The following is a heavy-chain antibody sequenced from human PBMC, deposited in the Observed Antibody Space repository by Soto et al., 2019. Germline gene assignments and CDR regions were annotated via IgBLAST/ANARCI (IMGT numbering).Heavy chain of an antibody. J-gene: IGHJ1*01. D-gene: IGHD2-21*02. CDR3: AKPVGGVVTAIPEYFQH. CDR2: ISGSGGST. Sequence: LRLSCAASGFTFSSYAMSWVRQAPGKGLEWVSAISGSGGSTYYADSVKGRFTISRDNSKNTLYLQMNSLRAEDTAVYYCAKPVGGVVTAIPEYFQHWGQGTLVTVSS. CDR1: GFTFSSYA. V-gene: IGHV3-23*01.